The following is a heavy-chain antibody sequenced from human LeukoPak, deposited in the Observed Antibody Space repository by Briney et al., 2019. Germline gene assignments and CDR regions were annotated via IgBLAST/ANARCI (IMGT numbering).Heavy chain of an antibody. J-gene: IGHJ4*02. CDR2: IYYGGIT. CDR3: ARHKRSNCADFDY. D-gene: IGHD4-11*01. V-gene: IGHV4-59*08. Sequence: PSETLSLTCTVSGGSINSYYWSWIRQPPGKGLEWVGYIYYGGITNYNPSLKSRVTISVDTSKNQFSLKLNSVTAADTAVYYCARHKRSNCADFDYWGQGTLVTVSS. CDR1: GGSINSYY.